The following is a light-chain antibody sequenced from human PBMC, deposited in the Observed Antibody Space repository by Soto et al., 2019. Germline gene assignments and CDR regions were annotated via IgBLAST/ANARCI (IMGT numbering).Light chain of an antibody. CDR2: EAS. J-gene: IGKJ1*01. Sequence: DIRWTLYTYFLSASVGDSVTITCRASQFIGIYLAWYQQKPGKAAKLLIYEASSLQSGDPSRNCGRGSGTDFTLSIISRQREDFAPYYFQLDTICPETVEQRAKV. CDR3: QLDTICPET. V-gene: IGKV1-9*01. CDR1: QFIGIY.